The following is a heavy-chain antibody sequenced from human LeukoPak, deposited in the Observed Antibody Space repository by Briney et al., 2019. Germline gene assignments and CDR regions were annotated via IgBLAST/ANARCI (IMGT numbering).Heavy chain of an antibody. CDR1: GFTFTNFW. CDR2: IRPDGSEQ. V-gene: IGHV3-7*01. Sequence: GGSLRLSCADPGFTFTNFWMNWIRRAPGRGLEWVANIRPDGSEQFYVDSVKGRFTISRDNAKNSVYLQMNSLRADDTAVYYCAGRDSARNPWAYWGQGTLVTVST. D-gene: IGHD4-11*01. J-gene: IGHJ4*02. CDR3: AGRDSARNPWAY.